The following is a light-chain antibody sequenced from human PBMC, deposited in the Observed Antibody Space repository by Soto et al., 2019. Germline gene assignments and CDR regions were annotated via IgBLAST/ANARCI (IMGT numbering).Light chain of an antibody. CDR1: QRISSW. Sequence: DIQMTQSPSTLSASVGDRVTITCRASQRISSWLAWYQQKPGKAPNLLIYAASTLQSGVPSRFSGGGSGTDFTLTISSLQPEDFATYYCQQVYVYPSTFGGGTKVDIK. J-gene: IGKJ4*01. V-gene: IGKV1-5*01. CDR3: QQVYVYPST. CDR2: AAS.